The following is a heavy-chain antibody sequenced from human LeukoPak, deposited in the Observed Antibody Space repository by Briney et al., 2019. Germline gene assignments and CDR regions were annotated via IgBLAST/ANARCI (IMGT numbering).Heavy chain of an antibody. V-gene: IGHV5-51*01. J-gene: IGHJ6*02. CDR2: IYPGDSDT. Sequence: GESLKISCKGSGYSFSSYWIGWVRQMPGKGLEWMGIIYPGDSDTRYSPSFQGQVTISADKSISTAYLQWSSLKASDTAMYYCVRHAPLSYDYGGKGYYYYGMDVWGQGTTVTVSS. CDR1: GYSFSSYW. CDR3: VRHAPLSYDYGGKGYYYYGMDV. D-gene: IGHD4-23*01.